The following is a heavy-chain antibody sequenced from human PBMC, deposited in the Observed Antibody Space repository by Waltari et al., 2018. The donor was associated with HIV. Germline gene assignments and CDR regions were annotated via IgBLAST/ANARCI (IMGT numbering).Heavy chain of an antibody. CDR3: ATAQICSTSSCYDY. CDR1: GYNLTELS. CDR2: FDTEHAET. Sequence: QVQLVQSGAEVKKPGASVKVSCKVSGYNLTELSMHWVRQAPGKGIEWMGGFDTEHAETIYAQKFQGRVTMTEDTSTDTAYMELSSLRSEETTLYYCATAQICSTSSCYDYWGQGTLVTVSS. J-gene: IGHJ4*02. D-gene: IGHD2-2*01. V-gene: IGHV1-24*01.